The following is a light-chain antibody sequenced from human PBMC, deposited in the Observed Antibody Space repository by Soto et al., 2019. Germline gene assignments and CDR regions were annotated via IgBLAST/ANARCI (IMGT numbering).Light chain of an antibody. V-gene: IGKV3-15*01. CDR2: GAS. J-gene: IGKJ4*01. CDR1: QSVSSN. Sequence: EIVMTQSPATLSVSPGERVTLSCRASQSVSSNLAWYQQKPGQAPRLLFYGASTRATGIPARFSGSGSGTEFTLTISSLQSEDFAVYYCQQYNSWPLTFGGGTKVEIK. CDR3: QQYNSWPLT.